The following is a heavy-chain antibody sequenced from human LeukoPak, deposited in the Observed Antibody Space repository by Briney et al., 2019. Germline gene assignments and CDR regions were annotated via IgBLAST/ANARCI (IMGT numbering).Heavy chain of an antibody. V-gene: IGHV1-69*13. J-gene: IGHJ4*02. CDR3: ANSEDTAMEYDY. Sequence: SVKVSCKASGGTFSSYAISWVRQAPGQGLEWMGGIIPTFGTANYAQKFQGRVTITADESTSTAYMELSSLRSEDTAVYYCANSEDTAMEYDYWGQGTLVTVSS. CDR1: GGTFSSYA. CDR2: IIPTFGTA. D-gene: IGHD5-18*01.